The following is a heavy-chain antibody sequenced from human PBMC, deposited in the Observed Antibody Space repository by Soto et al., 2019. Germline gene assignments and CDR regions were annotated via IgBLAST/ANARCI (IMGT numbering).Heavy chain of an antibody. CDR1: GGSTSSSDW. CDR3: AGRPEIHPR. J-gene: IGHJ4*02. Sequence: QVHLQESGPGLVKPSETLSLTCTISGGSTSSSDWWTWVRQPPGEGLEWIGEIHRSGVTNYNSSLKSRLTISLDQSRTQVSLSLTSVTAADAAVYFCAGRPEIHPRWGQGILVPVSS. D-gene: IGHD1-26*01. CDR2: IHRSGVT. V-gene: IGHV4-4*02.